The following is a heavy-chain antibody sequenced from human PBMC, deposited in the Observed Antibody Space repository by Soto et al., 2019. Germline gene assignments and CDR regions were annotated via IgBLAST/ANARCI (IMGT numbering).Heavy chain of an antibody. D-gene: IGHD6-19*01. J-gene: IGHJ6*02. V-gene: IGHV1-2*02. Sequence: VASVKVSCKASGYTFTGYYMHWVRQAPGQGLERMGWINPNSGGTNYAQKFQGRVTMTRDTSISTAYMELSRLRSDDTAVYYCESQGSVAGPYYYYGMDVWGQGTTVTVSS. CDR3: ESQGSVAGPYYYYGMDV. CDR2: INPNSGGT. CDR1: GYTFTGYY.